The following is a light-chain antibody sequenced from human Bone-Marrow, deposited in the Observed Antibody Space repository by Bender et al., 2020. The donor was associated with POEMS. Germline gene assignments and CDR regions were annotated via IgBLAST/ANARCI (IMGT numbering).Light chain of an antibody. CDR3: LLTNNGPMV. V-gene: IGLV7-46*01. Sequence: QAVVTQEPSLTVSPGGTVTLTCGSSTGAVTGGHYPYWFQQKPGQAPRTLIYDTNNKQASTPARCSGSLLGGKAAMTLSGAQPEDEAEYYCLLTNNGPMVFGGGTKLTVL. CDR1: TGAVTGGHY. CDR2: DTN. J-gene: IGLJ2*01.